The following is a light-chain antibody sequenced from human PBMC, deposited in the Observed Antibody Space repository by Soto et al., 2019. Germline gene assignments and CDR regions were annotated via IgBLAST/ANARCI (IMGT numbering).Light chain of an antibody. CDR2: DVN. CDR3: TSWTTSTTMI. CDR1: SSDIGAYHF. Sequence: QSALTQPASVSGSPGQSITISCTGTSSDIGAYHFVSWYQQHPGKAPNLMLYDVNIRTSGVSNRFSGSKSGNTASLTISGLQAEDEADYYCTSWTTSTTMIFGGGTKLTVL. J-gene: IGLJ2*01. V-gene: IGLV2-14*03.